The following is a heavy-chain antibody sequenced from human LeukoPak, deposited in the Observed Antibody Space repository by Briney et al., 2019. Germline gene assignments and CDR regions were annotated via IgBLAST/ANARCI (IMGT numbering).Heavy chain of an antibody. Sequence: ASVKVSCKASGYTSTDYYIHWVRQAPGQGLEWMGWINPNSGGTLYAQNFQGRVAMTRDTSISTAYMELRWLTFDDTAVYHCTREGDSSVHWGQRTLVTVSS. CDR2: INPNSGGT. D-gene: IGHD6-19*01. CDR1: GYTSTDYY. V-gene: IGHV1-2*02. J-gene: IGHJ4*02. CDR3: TREGDSSVH.